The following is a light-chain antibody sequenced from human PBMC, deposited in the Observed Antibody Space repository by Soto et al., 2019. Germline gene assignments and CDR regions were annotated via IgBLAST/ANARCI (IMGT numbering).Light chain of an antibody. Sequence: QPVLTQPRSVSGSPGQSVTISCTGTSSDVGGYNYVSWYQQYSGRAPKVMIYDVSKRPSGVPDRFSGSKSGDTAYLTISGLQAEDEADYYCCSYAASNTFVFGTGTKLTVL. V-gene: IGLV2-11*01. CDR2: DVS. CDR1: SSDVGGYNY. J-gene: IGLJ1*01. CDR3: CSYAASNTFV.